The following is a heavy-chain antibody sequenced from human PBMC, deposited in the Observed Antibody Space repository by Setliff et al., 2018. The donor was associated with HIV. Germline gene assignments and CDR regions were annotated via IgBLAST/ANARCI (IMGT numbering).Heavy chain of an antibody. V-gene: IGHV3-48*03. CDR2: ISSSGSTI. D-gene: IGHD6-19*01. J-gene: IGHJ3*02. CDR1: GFTFSSYE. Sequence: GGSLRLSCAASGFTFSSYEMNWVRQAPGKGLEWVSYISSSGSTIYYVDSVKGRFTISRDNAKNSLYLQMNSLRAEDMALYYCVRDKWLVPDTFDIWGQGTMVTVSS. CDR3: VRDKWLVPDTFDI.